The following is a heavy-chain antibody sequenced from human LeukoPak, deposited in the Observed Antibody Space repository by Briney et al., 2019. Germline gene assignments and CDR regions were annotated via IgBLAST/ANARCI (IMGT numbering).Heavy chain of an antibody. D-gene: IGHD3-3*01. CDR3: ARQDDFWSGYWKD. CDR1: GYSFTSYW. J-gene: IGHJ4*02. V-gene: IGHV5-51*01. Sequence: GESLKISCKGSGYSFTSYWIGWVRQMPGKGLKWMGIIYPGDSDTRYSPSFQGQVTISADKSISTAYLQWSSLKASDTAMYYCARQDDFWSGYWKDWGQGTLVTVSS. CDR2: IYPGDSDT.